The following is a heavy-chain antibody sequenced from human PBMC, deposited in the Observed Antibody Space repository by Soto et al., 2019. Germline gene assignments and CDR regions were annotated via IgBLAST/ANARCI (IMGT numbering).Heavy chain of an antibody. Sequence: QVQLVESGGGVVQPGRSLRLSCAASGFTFSSYGMHWVRQAPGKRLEWVAVIWYDGSNKYYADSVKGRFTISRDNSKNTLYLQMNSLRAEDTAVYYCARTGSTVAGTGWFDPWGQGTLVTVSS. J-gene: IGHJ5*02. CDR1: GFTFSSYG. V-gene: IGHV3-33*01. CDR2: IWYDGSNK. CDR3: ARTGSTVAGTGWFDP. D-gene: IGHD6-19*01.